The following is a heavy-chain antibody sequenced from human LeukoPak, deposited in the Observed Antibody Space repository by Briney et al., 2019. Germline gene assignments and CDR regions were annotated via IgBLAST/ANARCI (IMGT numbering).Heavy chain of an antibody. CDR1: DGSISSFY. CDR3: ARGRRAGSGWPFFDS. J-gene: IGHJ4*02. D-gene: IGHD6-19*01. CDR2: IYDSGSI. V-gene: IGHV4-59*08. Sequence: PSETLSLTCTVSDGSISSFYWNWIRQPPVKGLELIRYIYDSGSIIYNPSLKSRVTISLDTSKNQFSVRLSSMTAADTAVYYCARGRRAGSGWPFFDSWGQGTLVSVSS.